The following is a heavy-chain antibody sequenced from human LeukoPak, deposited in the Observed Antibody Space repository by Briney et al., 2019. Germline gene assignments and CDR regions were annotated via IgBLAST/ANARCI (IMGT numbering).Heavy chain of an antibody. CDR1: GGSISSSSYY. V-gene: IGHV4-39*07. Sequence: PSETLSFTCTVSGGSISSSSYYWSWIRQPPGKGLEWIGEINHSGSTNYNPSLKSRVTISVDTSKNQFSLKLSSVTAADTAVYYCARDGSSWYQNWFDPWGQGTLVTVSS. CDR3: ARDGSSWYQNWFDP. D-gene: IGHD6-13*01. J-gene: IGHJ5*02. CDR2: INHSGST.